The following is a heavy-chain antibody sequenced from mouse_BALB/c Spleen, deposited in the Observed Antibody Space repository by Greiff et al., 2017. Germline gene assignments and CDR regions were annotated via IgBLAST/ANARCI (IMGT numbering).Heavy chain of an antibody. Sequence: VQLQQSGAELAKPGASVKMSCKASGYTFTSYWMHWVKQRPGQGLEWIGYINPSTGYTEYNQKFKDKATLTADKSSSTAYMQLSSLTSEDSAVYYCARRGNYKALDYWGQGTSVTVSS. V-gene: IGHV1-7*01. CDR1: GYTFTSYW. D-gene: IGHD2-12*01. CDR3: ARRGNYKALDY. J-gene: IGHJ4*01. CDR2: INPSTGYT.